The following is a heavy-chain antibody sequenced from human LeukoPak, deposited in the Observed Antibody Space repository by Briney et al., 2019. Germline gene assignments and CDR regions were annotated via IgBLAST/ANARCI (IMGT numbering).Heavy chain of an antibody. V-gene: IGHV3-33*01. CDR3: ARDRIATTVYYGMDV. Sequence: PGGSLRLSCAASGFTFTDYGMHWVRQAPGKGLEWVALIWHDGSNKYYADSVKGRFIISRDNSENTLYLEMNSLRAEYTAVYYCARDRIATTVYYGMDVWGEGTMVFVSS. CDR2: IWHDGSNK. CDR1: GFTFTDYG. D-gene: IGHD6-13*01. J-gene: IGHJ6*04.